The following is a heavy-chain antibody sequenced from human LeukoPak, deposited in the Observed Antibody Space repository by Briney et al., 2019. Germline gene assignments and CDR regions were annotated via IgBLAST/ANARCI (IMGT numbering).Heavy chain of an antibody. J-gene: IGHJ4*02. D-gene: IGHD1-26*01. CDR3: ARRSGSYPYYFDC. CDR2: INTSGGST. CDR1: GYTFTSYY. V-gene: IGHV1-46*01. Sequence: PWASVKVSCKASGYTFTSYYMHWGRQAPGQGLEGMGIINTSGGSTSYAQKLQGRVTITRDMSTSTVYIELSSLRSEDTAVYYCARRSGSYPYYFDCWGQGTLVSVSS.